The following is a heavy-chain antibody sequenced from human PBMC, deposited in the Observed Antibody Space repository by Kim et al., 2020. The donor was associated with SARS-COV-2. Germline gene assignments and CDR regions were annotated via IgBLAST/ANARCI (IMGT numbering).Heavy chain of an antibody. CDR2: ST. J-gene: IGHJ4*02. V-gene: IGHV4-30-2*04. Sequence: STYSNPTLKSRVNISVDTSKSQFSLKLSSVTAADTVVYYCARVRVGAIYSWGQGTLVTVSS. CDR3: ARVRVGAIYS. D-gene: IGHD1-26*01.